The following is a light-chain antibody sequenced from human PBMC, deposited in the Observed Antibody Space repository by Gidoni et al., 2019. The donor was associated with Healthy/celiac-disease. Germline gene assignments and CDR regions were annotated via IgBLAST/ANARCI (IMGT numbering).Light chain of an antibody. V-gene: IGKV1-39*01. J-gene: IGKJ2*03. CDR3: QQSYSTPRYS. CDR1: QSISSY. CDR2: AAS. Sequence: DIQMTQSPSSLSASVGDRVTITGRASQSISSYLNWYQQKPGKATKLLIYAASSLQSGVPSRFSGSGSGTDFTLTISSLQPEDFATYYCQQSYSTPRYSFGQGTKLEIK.